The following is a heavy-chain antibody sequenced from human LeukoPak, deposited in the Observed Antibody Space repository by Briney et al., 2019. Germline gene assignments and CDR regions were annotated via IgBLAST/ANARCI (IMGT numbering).Heavy chain of an antibody. Sequence: GGSLRLSCAASGFTFSGYGMHWVRQAPGKGLEWVAVISYDGSNKYYADSVKGRFTISRDNSKNTLYLQMNSLRAEDTAVYYCAKIVGATDFDYWGQGTLVTVSS. CDR3: AKIVGATDFDY. V-gene: IGHV3-30*18. CDR2: ISYDGSNK. J-gene: IGHJ4*02. CDR1: GFTFSGYG. D-gene: IGHD1-26*01.